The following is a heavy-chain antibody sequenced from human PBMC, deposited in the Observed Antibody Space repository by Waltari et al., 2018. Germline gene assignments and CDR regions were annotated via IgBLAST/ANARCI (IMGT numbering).Heavy chain of an antibody. V-gene: IGHV5-51*01. D-gene: IGHD1-26*01. CDR2: VYPGESDT. Sequence: EVQLVQSGAEVKKPGESLKISCKGSGYSFSTYWIAWFRQMPEKGLEWMGSVYPGESDTRYSPSYQGKVTISGDKSVSTAFLQWSSLKASDTAMYFCAKLRSSGSYYEAFDFWGQGTMVTVSS. CDR1: GYSFSTYW. CDR3: AKLRSSGSYYEAFDF. J-gene: IGHJ3*01.